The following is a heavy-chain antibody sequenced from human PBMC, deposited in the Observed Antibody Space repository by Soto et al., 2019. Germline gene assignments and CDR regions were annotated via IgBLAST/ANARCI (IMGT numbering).Heavy chain of an antibody. CDR3: AKAVPGGIAARLGIEYFQH. CDR1: GFTFSSYA. J-gene: IGHJ1*01. V-gene: IGHV3-23*01. D-gene: IGHD6-6*01. CDR2: ISGSGGST. Sequence: HPGGSLRLSCAASGFTFSSYAMSWVRQAPGKGLEWVSAISGSGGSTYYADSVKGRFTISRDDSKNTLYLQMNSLRAEDTAVYYCAKAVPGGIAARLGIEYFQHWGQGTLVTVSS.